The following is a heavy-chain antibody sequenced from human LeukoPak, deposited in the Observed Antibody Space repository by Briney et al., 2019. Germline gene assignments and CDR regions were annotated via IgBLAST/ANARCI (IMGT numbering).Heavy chain of an antibody. Sequence: PSETLSLTCTVSGGSISSNDHSWRWIRQPPGKGLEWIGYISYNGNTYYNPSLKSRATISRDTSKNQFSLNLSSVTAADTAVYYCARVVRGTILRESVDYWGQGTLVTVSS. CDR2: ISYNGNT. J-gene: IGHJ4*02. V-gene: IGHV4-30-4*01. CDR1: GGSISSNDHS. D-gene: IGHD3-10*01. CDR3: ARVVRGTILRESVDY.